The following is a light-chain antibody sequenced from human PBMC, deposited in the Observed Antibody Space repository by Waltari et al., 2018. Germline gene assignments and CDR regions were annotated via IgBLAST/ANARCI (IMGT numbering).Light chain of an antibody. CDR3: CSYAGSSTGV. CDR1: SSDVGSYNL. CDR2: EVS. Sequence: QSALTQPASVSGSPGQSITISCTGTSSDVGSYNLVSWYQQHPGKAPKLMIYEVSKRPSGVSNLFAGSKSGNTASLTISGLQAEDESDYYGCSYAGSSTGVFGGGTKLTVL. J-gene: IGLJ2*01. V-gene: IGLV2-23*02.